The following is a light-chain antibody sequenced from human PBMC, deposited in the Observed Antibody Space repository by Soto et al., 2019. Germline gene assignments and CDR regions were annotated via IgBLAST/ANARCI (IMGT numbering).Light chain of an antibody. Sequence: QSVLTQPPSVSGAPGQRVTISCTGSSSSIGAGYDVHWYQQPPGTAPKLLIYGNSNRPSGVPDRFSGSKSGTSASLAITGLLAEDEAYYYCQSYYSSLSGSVFGGGTQLTV. CDR1: SSSIGAGYD. V-gene: IGLV1-40*01. CDR2: GNS. CDR3: QSYYSSLSGSV. J-gene: IGLJ2*01.